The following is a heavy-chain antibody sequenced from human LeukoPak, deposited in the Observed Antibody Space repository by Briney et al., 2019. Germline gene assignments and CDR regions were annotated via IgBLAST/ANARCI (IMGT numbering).Heavy chain of an antibody. J-gene: IGHJ4*02. CDR2: TSVSSGTT. Sequence: ASVKVSCKASGYTFSDYGVTWVRQAPGQGLEWMGWTSVSSGTTTYAEDFQGRLTISTDSSTGTAYMEIRSLRPDDTAVYFCTRDVSRGYMDLWGQGSLVTVAS. V-gene: IGHV1-18*01. D-gene: IGHD6-25*01. CDR3: TRDVSRGYMDL. CDR1: GYTFSDYG.